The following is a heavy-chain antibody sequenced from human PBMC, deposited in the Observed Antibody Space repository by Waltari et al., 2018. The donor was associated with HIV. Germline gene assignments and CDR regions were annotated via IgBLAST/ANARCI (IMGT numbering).Heavy chain of an antibody. CDR1: GGSFSGYY. CDR3: ASYTSSSWRDYYYYYGMDV. CDR2: INHSGST. J-gene: IGHJ6*02. Sequence: QVQLQQWGAGLLKPSETLSLTCAVYGGSFSGYYWSWIRQPPGKGLEWIGEINHSGSTNYNPSLKSRVTISVDTSKNQFSLKLSSVTAADTAVYYCASYTSSSWRDYYYYYGMDVWGQGTTVTVSS. V-gene: IGHV4-34*01. D-gene: IGHD6-13*01.